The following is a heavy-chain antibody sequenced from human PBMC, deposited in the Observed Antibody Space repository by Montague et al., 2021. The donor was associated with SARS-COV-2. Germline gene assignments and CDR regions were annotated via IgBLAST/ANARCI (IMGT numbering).Heavy chain of an antibody. J-gene: IGHJ4*02. CDR1: GFSFSRYD. CDR3: ARGTEY. CDR2: ISSDGKNE. V-gene: IGHV3-30*03. Sequence: SLRLSCAASGFSFSRYDMHWVRQAPDKGLDWLAVISSDGKNEFYVDSVKGRFTISRDNSKNTLYLQMNNLRAEDTAVYYCARGTEYWGQGISVIVSS.